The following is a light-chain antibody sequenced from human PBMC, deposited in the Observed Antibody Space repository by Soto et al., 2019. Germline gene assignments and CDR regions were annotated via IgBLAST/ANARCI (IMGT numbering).Light chain of an antibody. Sequence: DIQMTQSHSSLSASVGDRVTITCRSSPSISDYLAWYQQKPGRAPKVLIYDASTLESGVPSRFCGSGSGTEFTLTITSLQPDDFATYYCQQYNTYSTTFGQGTKVDIK. J-gene: IGKJ1*01. CDR2: DAS. CDR1: PSISDY. CDR3: QQYNTYSTT. V-gene: IGKV1-5*01.